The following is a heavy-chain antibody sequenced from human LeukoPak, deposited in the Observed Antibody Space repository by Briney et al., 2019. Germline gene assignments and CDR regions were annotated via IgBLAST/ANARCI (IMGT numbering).Heavy chain of an antibody. J-gene: IGHJ4*02. CDR1: GFTFSNYW. V-gene: IGHV3-74*01. CDR2: INSDARST. CDR3: AKGPDVYDSSGD. Sequence: TGGSLRLSCAASGFTFSNYWMHWVRQAPGKGLVWVSRINSDARSTSYADSVKGRFTISRDNAKNTLYLQMNSLRAEDTAVYYCAKGPDVYDSSGDWGQGTLVTVSS. D-gene: IGHD3-22*01.